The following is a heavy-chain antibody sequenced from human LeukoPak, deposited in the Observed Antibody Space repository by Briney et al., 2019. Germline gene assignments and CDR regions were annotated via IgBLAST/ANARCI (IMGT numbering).Heavy chain of an antibody. CDR1: TGSIVTYY. V-gene: IGHV4-59*01. D-gene: IGHD3-3*01. J-gene: IGHJ3*02. CDR3: ARDLARDFWSGTGDFDI. CDR2: IYYSGST. Sequence: PSETLSLTFAVATGSIVTYYWSSIRQPPGRGLEWIWYIYYSGSTNYTPSLKSRVTISIDTSKNQFSLKLTSMTAADTAVYYCARDLARDFWSGTGDFDIWGQGTMVTVSS.